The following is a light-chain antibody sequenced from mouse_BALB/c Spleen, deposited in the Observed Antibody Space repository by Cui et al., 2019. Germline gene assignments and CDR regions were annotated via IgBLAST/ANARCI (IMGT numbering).Light chain of an antibody. J-gene: IGKJ1*01. CDR1: QSISDY. CDR2: YAS. Sequence: DIVMPQSPATLSVTPADRVSLSCRASQSISDYLHWYQQKSHESPRLLIKYASQSISGIPSRFSGSGSGSDFTLSINSVEPEDVGVYYCQNGHSFPWTFGGGTKLEIK. CDR3: QNGHSFPWT. V-gene: IGKV5-39*01.